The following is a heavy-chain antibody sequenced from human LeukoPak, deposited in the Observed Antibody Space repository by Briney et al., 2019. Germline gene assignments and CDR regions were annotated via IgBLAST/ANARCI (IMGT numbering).Heavy chain of an antibody. J-gene: IGHJ6*02. D-gene: IGHD4-11*01. Sequence: GGSLRLSCAASGFTFSDYYMSWIRQAPGKGLEWVSYISSSSSYTNYADSVKGRFTISRDNAKNSLYLQMNSLRAEDTAVYYCARAPHYSNYGPYYYGMGVWGQGTTVTVSS. CDR1: GFTFSDYY. CDR3: ARAPHYSNYGPYYYGMGV. V-gene: IGHV3-11*06. CDR2: ISSSSSYT.